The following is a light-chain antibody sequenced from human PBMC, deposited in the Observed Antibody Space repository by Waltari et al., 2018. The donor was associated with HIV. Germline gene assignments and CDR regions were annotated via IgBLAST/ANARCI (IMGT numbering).Light chain of an antibody. J-gene: IGLJ3*02. CDR1: SSDYGGYNY. Sequence: SALTQPASVSGSPGPSITISCTGASSDYGGYNYVSWYQQHPGKAPKLMIYEVSNRPSGVSNRFSGSKSGNTASLTISGLRAEDEADYYCSSYTGSSSVVFGGGTKLTVL. V-gene: IGLV2-14*01. CDR3: SSYTGSSSVV. CDR2: EVS.